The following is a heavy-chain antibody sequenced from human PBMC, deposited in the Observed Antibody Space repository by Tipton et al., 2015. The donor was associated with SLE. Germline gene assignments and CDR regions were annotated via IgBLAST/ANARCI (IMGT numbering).Heavy chain of an antibody. CDR1: GGSISSSSYY. CDR2: IYYRGSI. D-gene: IGHD6-6*01. CDR3: ARRVWNWYFDL. J-gene: IGHJ2*01. Sequence: TLSLTCTVSGGSISSSSYYWGWIRQPPGKGLAWIASIYYRGSIYFNPSLESRVTMSVDTSKNQFSLKLSSLTAADTAVYYCARRVWNWYFDLWGRGTLVTVSS. V-gene: IGHV4-39*07.